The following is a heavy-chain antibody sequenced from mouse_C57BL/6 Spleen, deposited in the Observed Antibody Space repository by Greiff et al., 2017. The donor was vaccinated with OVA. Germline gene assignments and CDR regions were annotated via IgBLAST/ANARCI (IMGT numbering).Heavy chain of an antibody. Sequence: QVTLKVSGAELVKPGASVKLSCKASGYTFTEYTIHWVKQRSGQGLEWIGWFYPGSGSIKYNEKFKDKATLTADKSSSTVYMELSRLTSEDSAVYFCARHEDPPEMGNAMDYWGQGTSVTVSS. J-gene: IGHJ4*01. V-gene: IGHV1-62-2*01. CDR2: FYPGSGSI. CDR3: ARHEDPPEMGNAMDY. CDR1: GYTFTEYT.